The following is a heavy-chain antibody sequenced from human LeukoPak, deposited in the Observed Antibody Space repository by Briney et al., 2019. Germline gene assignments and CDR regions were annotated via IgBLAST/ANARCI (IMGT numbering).Heavy chain of an antibody. Sequence: ASVKVSCKASGYIFSSYGISWVRQAPGQGLEWMGWTSTDNGDTKYAQKFQGRVTMTTDTSTSTAYMELRSLRSDDTAVYYCARETGDAKYYYYGMDVWGQGTTVTVSS. CDR2: TSTDNGDT. D-gene: IGHD7-27*01. CDR3: ARETGDAKYYYYGMDV. V-gene: IGHV1-18*01. CDR1: GYIFSSYG. J-gene: IGHJ6*02.